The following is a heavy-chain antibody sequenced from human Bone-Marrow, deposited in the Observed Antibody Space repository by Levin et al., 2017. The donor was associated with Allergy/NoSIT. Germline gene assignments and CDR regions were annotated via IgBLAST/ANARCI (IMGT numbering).Heavy chain of an antibody. D-gene: IGHD2-8*02. Sequence: VASVKVSCRASGYTFTSFGISWVRQAPGQGLEWMGGISVYNGDTKYAQNFQGRVTMTTDTSTTTAYMELRSLRSDDTGICYCASDHSPFALVQGISGYYYDLDVWGKGTTVTVSS. CDR2: ISVYNGDT. CDR1: GYTFTSFG. CDR3: ASDHSPFALVQGISGYYYDLDV. V-gene: IGHV1-18*01. J-gene: IGHJ6*03.